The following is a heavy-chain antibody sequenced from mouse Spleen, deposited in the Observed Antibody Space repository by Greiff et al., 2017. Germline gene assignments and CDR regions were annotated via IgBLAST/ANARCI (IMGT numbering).Heavy chain of an antibody. Sequence: EVQLQQSGPELVKPGASVKISCKASGYTFTDYYMNWVKQSHGKSLEWIGDINPNNGGTSYNQKFKGKATLTVDKSSSTAYMELRSLTSEDSAVYYCASSYEGMDYWGQGTSVTVSS. CDR1: GYTFTDYY. J-gene: IGHJ4*01. CDR3: ASSYEGMDY. CDR2: INPNNGGT. D-gene: IGHD2-3*01. V-gene: IGHV1-26*01.